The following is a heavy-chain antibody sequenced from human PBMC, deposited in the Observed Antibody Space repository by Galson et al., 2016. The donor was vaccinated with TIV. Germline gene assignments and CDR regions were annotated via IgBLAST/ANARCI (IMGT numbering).Heavy chain of an antibody. V-gene: IGHV3-74*01. D-gene: IGHD3/OR15-3a*01. J-gene: IGHJ6*02. CDR3: ARAGDWLGVYGLDV. Sequence: SLRLSCAASGFTFSNFWMHWVRQSPGKGPVWVSRINGDGSSTTYADSVKGRFTISRDNAENTMYLQMNSLRVDDTAVYYCARAGDWLGVYGLDVWGQGTTVTVSS. CDR1: GFTFSNFW. CDR2: INGDGSST.